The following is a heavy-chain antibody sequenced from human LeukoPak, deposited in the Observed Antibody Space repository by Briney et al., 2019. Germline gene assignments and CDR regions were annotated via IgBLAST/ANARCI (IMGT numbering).Heavy chain of an antibody. Sequence: SETLSLTCAVYGGSFSGYYWSWNRQPPGKGLEWIGEINHSGSTNYNPSLKSRVTISVDTSKNQFSLKLSSVTAADTAVCYCARGRRSSGRGWFDPWGQGTLVTVSS. CDR2: INHSGST. CDR1: GGSFSGYY. CDR3: ARGRRSSGRGWFDP. V-gene: IGHV4-34*01. J-gene: IGHJ5*02. D-gene: IGHD6-19*01.